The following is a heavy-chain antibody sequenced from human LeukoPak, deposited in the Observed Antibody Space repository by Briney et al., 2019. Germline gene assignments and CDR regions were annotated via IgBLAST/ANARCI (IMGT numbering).Heavy chain of an antibody. CDR3: ARYPGMTTDDYFDY. CDR2: INWNGGST. V-gene: IGHV3-20*04. Sequence: GGSLRLSCAASGFTLSSYAMSWVRQAPGKGLELVSGINWNGGSTGYADSVKGRFTISRDNAKNSLYLQMNSLRAEDTALYYCARYPGMTTDDYFDYWGQGTLVTVSS. D-gene: IGHD1-1*01. CDR1: GFTLSSYA. J-gene: IGHJ4*02.